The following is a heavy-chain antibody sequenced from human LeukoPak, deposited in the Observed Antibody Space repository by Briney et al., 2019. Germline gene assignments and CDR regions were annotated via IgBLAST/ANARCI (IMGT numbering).Heavy chain of an antibody. Sequence: SETLSLTCTVSGGSISSYYWSWIRQPPGKGLEWIGYIYYSGSTNYNPSLKSRVTISVDTSKNQFSLKLSSVTAADTAMYYCARMEDFWSGYFTFDYWGQGTLVTVSS. D-gene: IGHD3-3*01. CDR3: ARMEDFWSGYFTFDY. V-gene: IGHV4-59*01. CDR2: IYYSGST. CDR1: GGSISSYY. J-gene: IGHJ4*02.